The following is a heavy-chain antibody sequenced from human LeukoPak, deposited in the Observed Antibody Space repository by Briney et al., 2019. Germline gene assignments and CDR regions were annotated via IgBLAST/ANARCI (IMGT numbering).Heavy chain of an antibody. CDR2: VSSYNGDT. CDR1: GYTFNNYG. D-gene: IGHD3-9*01. Sequence: GASVKVSCKASGYTFNNYGISWVRQAPGQGLEWMGWVSSYNGDTNYVQKFQGRVTMSTDTSTTTAYMELRSLRFDDTAIYYCVKDWHILTGRNCFDPWGQGTLVTVSS. CDR3: VKDWHILTGRNCFDP. V-gene: IGHV1-18*01. J-gene: IGHJ5*02.